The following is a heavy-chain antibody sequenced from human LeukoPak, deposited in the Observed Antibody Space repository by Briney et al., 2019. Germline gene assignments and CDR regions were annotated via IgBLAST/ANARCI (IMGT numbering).Heavy chain of an antibody. J-gene: IGHJ4*02. Sequence: GGSLTLYCTASGFTFEDYAMHWGWQAQGKGLEWVSGISWNSGSIGYADSVKGRFTISRDNAKNSLYLQMNSLRAEDTALYYCAKDWGKGGGYYYDPFFDYWGQGTLVSVSS. CDR1: GFTFEDYA. CDR3: AKDWGKGGGYYYDPFFDY. V-gene: IGHV3-9*01. CDR2: ISWNSGSI. D-gene: IGHD3-22*01.